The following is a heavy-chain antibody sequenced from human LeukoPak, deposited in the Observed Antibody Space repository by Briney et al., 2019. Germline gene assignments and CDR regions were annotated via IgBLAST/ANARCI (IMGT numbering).Heavy chain of an antibody. CDR1: EFTFSSYS. Sequence: PGGSLRLSCAASEFTFSSYSMNWVRQAPGKGLEWVSGLSGSGSSAYYADSVKGRFTISRDNSKNTLYLQMNSLRPEDTAVYYCAKGLTNLGDDWGQGTLVIVSS. CDR3: AKGLTNLGDD. D-gene: IGHD3-9*01. V-gene: IGHV3-23*01. CDR2: LSGSGSSA. J-gene: IGHJ4*02.